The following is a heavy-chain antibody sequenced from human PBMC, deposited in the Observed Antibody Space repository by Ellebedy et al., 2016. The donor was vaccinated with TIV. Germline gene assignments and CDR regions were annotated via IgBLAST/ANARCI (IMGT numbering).Heavy chain of an antibody. CDR3: ARGGYSYGHNDAFDI. CDR2: IGTAGDP. J-gene: IGHJ3*02. D-gene: IGHD5-18*01. CDR1: GFTFSSYD. Sequence: GESLKISXAASGFTFSSYDMHWVRQATGKGLEWVSAIGTAGDPYYPGSVKGRFTISRDNAKNSLYLQMNSLRAGDTAVYYCARGGYSYGHNDAFDIWGQGTMVTVSS. V-gene: IGHV3-13*05.